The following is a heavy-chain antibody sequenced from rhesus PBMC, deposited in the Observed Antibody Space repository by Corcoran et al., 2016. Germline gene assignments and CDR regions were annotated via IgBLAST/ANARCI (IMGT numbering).Heavy chain of an antibody. CDR3: ARQYSNAYFEL. D-gene: IGHD4-23*01. CDR1: GFSISTTGTG. V-gene: IGHV2-95*01. J-gene: IGHJ1*01. CDR2: IYWNDSK. Sequence: QVTLKESGSALVKSTQTLTLTFTFPGFSISTTGTGVGWIRRPPWKALEWLTTIYWNDSKYYTTSLKSRLTNSKDTSKNQVVLTMTNMDPVDTATYYCARQYSNAYFELWGQGALVTVSS.